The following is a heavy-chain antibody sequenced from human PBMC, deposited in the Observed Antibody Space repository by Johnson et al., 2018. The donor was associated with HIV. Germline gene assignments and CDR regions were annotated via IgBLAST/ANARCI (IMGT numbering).Heavy chain of an antibody. V-gene: IGHV3-33*01. CDR2: IRFDGSSK. CDR1: GFTFSSNG. Sequence: QVQLVESGGGLVQPGRSLRLSCVVSGFTFSSNGMHWVRQAPGKGLEWVAFIRFDGSSKYYGDSVKGRFTISRYNSKNSLYLQMNSLRAEDTAVYYCAREPATVVTPPGAFDIWGQGTMVTVSS. J-gene: IGHJ3*02. CDR3: AREPATVVTPPGAFDI. D-gene: IGHD4-23*01.